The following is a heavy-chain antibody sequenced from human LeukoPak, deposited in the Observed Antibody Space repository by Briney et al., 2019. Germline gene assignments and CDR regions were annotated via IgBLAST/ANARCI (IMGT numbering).Heavy chain of an antibody. D-gene: IGHD3-3*01. CDR3: ARDLRSGAYYYFYMDV. J-gene: IGHJ6*03. CDR1: GFDFSSYG. V-gene: IGHV3-64*01. CDR2: VSRNGGRT. Sequence: GGSLRLSCEASGFDFSSYGMHWVRQAPGKGLEYVAAVSRNGGRTYYANSVKGRFTISRGNSRNTLYLQMGSLRPEDTALYYCARDLRSGAYYYFYMDVWGSGTTVVVSS.